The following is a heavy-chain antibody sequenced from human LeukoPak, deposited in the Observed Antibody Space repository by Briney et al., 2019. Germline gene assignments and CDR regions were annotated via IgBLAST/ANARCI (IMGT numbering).Heavy chain of an antibody. D-gene: IGHD1-1*01. CDR3: ARHGHNWNRYNWFDP. CDR2: IYPGDSDT. Sequence: KDGESLQISCKGSGYIFATYWIGWGRQLPGKGLEWMGIIYPGDSDTRYSPSFEGQVTTSVDKSISTAYLQWSSLKASDSAMYYCARHGHNWNRYNWFDPWGQGTLVTVSS. V-gene: IGHV5-51*01. CDR1: GYIFATYW. J-gene: IGHJ5*02.